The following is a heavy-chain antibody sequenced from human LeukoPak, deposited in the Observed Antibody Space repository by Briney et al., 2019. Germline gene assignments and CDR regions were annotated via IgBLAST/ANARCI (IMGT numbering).Heavy chain of an antibody. CDR1: GGSISSSSYY. CDR2: IYYSGST. Sequence: SETLSLTCTVSGGSISSSSYYWGWIRQPPGKGLEWIGYIYYSGSTNYNPSLKSRVTISVDTSKNQFSLKLSSVTAADTAVYYCAQSPLESPGNDYFDYWGQGTLVTVSS. CDR3: AQSPLESPGNDYFDY. D-gene: IGHD1-1*01. J-gene: IGHJ4*02. V-gene: IGHV4-61*05.